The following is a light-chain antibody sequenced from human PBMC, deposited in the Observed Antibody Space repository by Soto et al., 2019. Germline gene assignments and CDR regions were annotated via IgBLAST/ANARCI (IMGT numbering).Light chain of an antibody. CDR2: VAS. J-gene: IGKJ4*01. CDR3: QQYNVWPLT. Sequence: EIVMTQSPVTLSVSPGDRATLSCRASQSVNSNLAWYQQKPGQTPKLLIYVASTRATGIPARFSGSGSGTEFTLTISSLQSEDFAVYCCQQYNVWPLTFGGGTKVEVK. V-gene: IGKV3-15*01. CDR1: QSVNSN.